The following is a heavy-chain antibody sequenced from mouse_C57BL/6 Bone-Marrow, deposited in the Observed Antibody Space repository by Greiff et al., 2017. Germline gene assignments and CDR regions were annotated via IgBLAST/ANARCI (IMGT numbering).Heavy chain of an antibody. V-gene: IGHV5-9-1*02. CDR1: GFTFSSYA. CDR2: ISSGGDYT. CDR3: TRFIPRTLFDY. D-gene: IGHD1-1*01. J-gene: IGHJ2*01. Sequence: EVQRVEPGEGLVKPGGSLKLSCAASGFTFSSYAMSWVRQTPEKRLEWVAYISSGGDYTYYADTVKGRFTISRDNASNTLYLQMSSLKSEDIAMYYCTRFIPRTLFDYWGQGTTLTVSS.